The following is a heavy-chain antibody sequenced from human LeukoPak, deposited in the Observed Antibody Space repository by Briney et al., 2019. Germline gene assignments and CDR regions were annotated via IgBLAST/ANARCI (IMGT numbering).Heavy chain of an antibody. Sequence: ASVKVSCKASGYTFTSYGISWVRQAPGQGLEWMGWISAYNGNTNYAQKLQGRVTMTTDTSTSTAYMELRSLRSDGTAVYYCARPYDILTGSNDAFDIWGQGTMVTVSS. CDR2: ISAYNGNT. CDR3: ARPYDILTGSNDAFDI. CDR1: GYTFTSYG. D-gene: IGHD3-9*01. V-gene: IGHV1-18*01. J-gene: IGHJ3*02.